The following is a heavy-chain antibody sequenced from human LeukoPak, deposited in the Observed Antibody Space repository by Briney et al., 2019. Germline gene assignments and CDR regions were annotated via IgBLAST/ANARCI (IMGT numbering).Heavy chain of an antibody. D-gene: IGHD2/OR15-2a*01. CDR1: GYTFTAYY. CDR2: INPNSGAT. V-gene: IGHV1-2*02. Sequence: GASVKVSCKASGYTFTAYYIHWVRQAPGQGLEWMGWINPNSGATNYAQNFQGRVTMTADTSISTAYLDLSRLRSDDSAVYYCAREPIVQAGYYYGMDVWGQGTTVTVSS. J-gene: IGHJ6*02. CDR3: AREPIVQAGYYYGMDV.